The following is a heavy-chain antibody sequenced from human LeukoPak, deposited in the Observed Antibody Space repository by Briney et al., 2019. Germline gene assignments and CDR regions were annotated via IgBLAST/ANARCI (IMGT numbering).Heavy chain of an antibody. CDR3: ARDKNGPET. D-gene: IGHD1-14*01. V-gene: IGHV3-53*01. CDR2: IYSGDGT. J-gene: IGHJ4*02. Sequence: GGSLRLSCAASGFTVSSNYMSWVRQAPGRGLDWVSVIYSGDGTYYADSVKGRFTISRDNSKNTLSLQMNSLRAEDTAIYYCARDKNGPETWGQGTLVTVSS. CDR1: GFTVSSNY.